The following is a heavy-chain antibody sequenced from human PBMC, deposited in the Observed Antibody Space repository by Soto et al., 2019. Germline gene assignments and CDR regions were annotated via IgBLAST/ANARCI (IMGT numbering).Heavy chain of an antibody. D-gene: IGHD3-3*01. V-gene: IGHV3-23*01. CDR3: AKETIYDFWSGRAPYYGMDV. Sequence: PGGSLRLSCAASGFTFSSYAMSWDRQAPGKGLEWVSAISGSGGSTYYADSVKGRVTISRDNSKNTLYLQMNSLRAEDTAVYYCAKETIYDFWSGRAPYYGMDVWGQGTTVTVS. CDR2: ISGSGGST. CDR1: GFTFSSYA. J-gene: IGHJ6*02.